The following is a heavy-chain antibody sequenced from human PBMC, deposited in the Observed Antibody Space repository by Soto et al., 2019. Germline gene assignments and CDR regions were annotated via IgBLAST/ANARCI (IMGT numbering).Heavy chain of an antibody. V-gene: IGHV4-34*01. CDR3: ARAWFLDYYYYGMDV. CDR2: INHSGST. D-gene: IGHD3-3*01. CDR1: GGSFSGYY. Sequence: PSETLSLTCAVYGGSFSGYYWSWIRQPPGKGLEWIGEINHSGSTNYNPSLKSRVTISVDTSKNQFSLKLSSVTAADTAVYYCARAWFLDYYYYGMDVCGQGTTVTVYS. J-gene: IGHJ6*02.